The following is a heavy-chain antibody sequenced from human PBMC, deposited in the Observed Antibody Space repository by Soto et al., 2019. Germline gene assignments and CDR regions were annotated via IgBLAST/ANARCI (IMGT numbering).Heavy chain of an antibody. Sequence: EVQLVESGGGLVQPGGSLRLSCAASGLTFSSYWMRWVRQAPGKGLEWVANIKQDGSEKYYVDSVKGRFTISRDNAKNSLYLQMNSLRAEDTAVYYCARALKRVTTYYYYYYMDVWGKGTTVTVSS. J-gene: IGHJ6*03. CDR1: GLTFSSYW. CDR2: IKQDGSEK. D-gene: IGHD4-17*01. V-gene: IGHV3-7*01. CDR3: ARALKRVTTYYYYYYMDV.